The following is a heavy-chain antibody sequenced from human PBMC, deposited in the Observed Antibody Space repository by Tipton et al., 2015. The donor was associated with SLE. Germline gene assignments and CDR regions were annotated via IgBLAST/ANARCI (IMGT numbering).Heavy chain of an antibody. J-gene: IGHJ4*02. V-gene: IGHV3-30*02. Sequence: SGFTFSSYGMHWVRQAPGKGLEWVAFIRYDGSNKYYADSVKGRFTISRDNSKNTLYLQMNSLRAEDTAVYYCAKSVAAAGYYFDYWGQGTLVTVSS. CDR3: AKSVAAAGYYFDY. CDR1: GFTFSSYG. CDR2: IRYDGSNK. D-gene: IGHD6-13*01.